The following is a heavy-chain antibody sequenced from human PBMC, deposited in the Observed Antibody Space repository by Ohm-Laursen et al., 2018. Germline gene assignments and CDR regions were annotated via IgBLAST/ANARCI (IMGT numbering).Heavy chain of an antibody. Sequence: SLRLSCTASGFTFSIYAMHWVRQAPGKGLEWVAVISYDGSNKNYEDSVKGRFTISRDNSKNTLYLQMNSLRAEDTAVYYCAREDGNCTSAVCYRRFDPWGQGTLVTVSS. CDR3: AREDGNCTSAVCYRRFDP. CDR1: GFTFSIYA. V-gene: IGHV3-30*03. CDR2: ISYDGSNK. J-gene: IGHJ5*02. D-gene: IGHD2-8*01.